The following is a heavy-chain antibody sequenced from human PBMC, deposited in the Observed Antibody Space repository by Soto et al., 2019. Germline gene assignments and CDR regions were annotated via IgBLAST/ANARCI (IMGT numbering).Heavy chain of an antibody. V-gene: IGHV1-2*04. CDR1: GYTFTGYY. CDR3: ARDADSSSSFGAYGMDV. Sequence: ASVKVSCKASGYTFTGYYMHWVRQAPGQGLEWMGWINPNSGGTNYAQKFQGWVTMTRDTSISTAYMELSRLRSDDTAVYYCARDADSSSSFGAYGMDVWGQGPTVTVSS. J-gene: IGHJ6*02. CDR2: INPNSGGT. D-gene: IGHD6-6*01.